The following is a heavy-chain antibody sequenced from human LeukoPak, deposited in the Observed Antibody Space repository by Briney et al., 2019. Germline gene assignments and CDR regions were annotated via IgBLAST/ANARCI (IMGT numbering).Heavy chain of an antibody. J-gene: IGHJ5*02. V-gene: IGHV1-2*02. D-gene: IGHD3-22*01. CDR2: INPNSGGT. Sequence: GASVKVSCKASGYTFTGYYMHWVRQAPGQGLEWMGWINPNSGGTNYAQKFQGRVTMTRDTSISTAYMELSRLRSDDTAVYYCASRYYYDSSGSPALDPWGQGTLVTVSS. CDR3: ASRYYYDSSGSPALDP. CDR1: GYTFTGYY.